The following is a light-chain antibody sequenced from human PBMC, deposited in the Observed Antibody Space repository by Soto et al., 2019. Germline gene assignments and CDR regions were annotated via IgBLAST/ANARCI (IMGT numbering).Light chain of an antibody. CDR2: GSS. V-gene: IGKV3-15*01. CDR3: QQYYNWRPR. CDR1: QSVSNN. Sequence: IVLTQSPGTLSLSPWERATLSCRASQSVSNNYLAWYQQKPGQAPRLLIYGSSTRATGVPARFSGSGSGTEFTLTISRLQSEDFAVYYCQQYYNWRPRFGQGTKVDIK. J-gene: IGKJ1*01.